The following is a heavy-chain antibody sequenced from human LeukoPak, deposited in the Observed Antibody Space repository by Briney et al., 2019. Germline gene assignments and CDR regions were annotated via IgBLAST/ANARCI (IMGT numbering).Heavy chain of an antibody. CDR2: ISSSSSYI. CDR3: AYYCSSTSCYVDY. V-gene: IGHV3-21*01. J-gene: IGHJ4*02. Sequence: KPGGSLRLPCAASGFTFSSYSMNWVRQAPGKGLEWVSSISSSSSYIYYADSVKGRFTISRDNSKNTLYLQMNSLRAEDTAVYYCAYYCSSTSCYVDYWGQGTLVTVSS. D-gene: IGHD2-2*01. CDR1: GFTFSSYS.